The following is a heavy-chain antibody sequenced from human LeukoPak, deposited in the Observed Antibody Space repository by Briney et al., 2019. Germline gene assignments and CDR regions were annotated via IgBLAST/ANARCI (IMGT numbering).Heavy chain of an antibody. CDR3: ARGGYQLLTFFDY. Sequence: GGSLRLSCAASGFTFNDYYMDWIRQAPGKGLEWVSYISRSGNTIYYADSVKGRFTISRDNAKNSLYLQMNSLRAEDTAVYYCARGGYQLLTFFDYWGQGTLVTVSS. CDR2: ISRSGNTI. J-gene: IGHJ4*02. D-gene: IGHD2-2*01. CDR1: GFTFNDYY. V-gene: IGHV3-11*04.